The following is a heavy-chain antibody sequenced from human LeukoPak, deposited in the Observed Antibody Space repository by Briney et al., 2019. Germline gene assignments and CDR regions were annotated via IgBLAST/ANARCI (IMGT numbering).Heavy chain of an antibody. J-gene: IGHJ3*02. V-gene: IGHV1-46*01. D-gene: IGHD3-22*01. CDR1: GYTFTSYY. CDR2: INPSGGST. CDR3: ARDRDYDSSGYYDAFDI. Sequence: GASVKVSRKASGYTFTSYYMHWVRQAPGQGLEWMGIINPSGGSTSYAQKFQGRVTMTRDTSTSTVYMELSSLRSEDTAVYYCARDRDYDSSGYYDAFDIWGQGTMVTVSS.